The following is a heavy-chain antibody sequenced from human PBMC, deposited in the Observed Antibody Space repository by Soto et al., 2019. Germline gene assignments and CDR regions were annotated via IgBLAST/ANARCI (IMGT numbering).Heavy chain of an antibody. Sequence: SETLSLTCTVCGGSISSTSSYWGWIRQPPGKGLEWIGSIYYSGTTYYNPSLKSRVTISVDTSNNQFSLKLSSVTAADTAVYYCARHWTGYDFNYWGQGTLVTVSS. CDR2: IYYSGTT. D-gene: IGHD5-12*01. CDR3: ARHWTGYDFNY. V-gene: IGHV4-39*01. CDR1: GGSISSTSSY. J-gene: IGHJ4*02.